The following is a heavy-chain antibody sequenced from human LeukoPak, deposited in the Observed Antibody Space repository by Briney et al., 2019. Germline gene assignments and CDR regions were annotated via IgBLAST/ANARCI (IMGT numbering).Heavy chain of an antibody. CDR3: ARDLTHRRNYDNSGYQIVSAF. CDR1: GFTFTNYN. J-gene: IGHJ4*02. CDR2: INPSGGST. D-gene: IGHD3-22*01. Sequence: ASVKVSCKASGFTFTNYNLHWVRQAPGQRLEWMGIINPSGGSTNYAQNFQGRVTMTTDTSTSTAYMELRSLRSDDTAVYYCARDLTHRRNYDNSGYQIVSAFWGQGTLVTVSS. V-gene: IGHV1-46*01.